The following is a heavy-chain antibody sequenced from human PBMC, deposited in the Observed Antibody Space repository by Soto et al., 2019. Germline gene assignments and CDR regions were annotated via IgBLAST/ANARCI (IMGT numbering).Heavy chain of an antibody. J-gene: IGHJ4*02. V-gene: IGHV4-39*01. Sequence: WETVSLTCTVSGGSISSSSYYWGWIRQPPGKGLEWIGGIYYSGSTYYNPSLKSRVTISVDTSKNQFSLKLSSVTAADTAVYYCARLVAVAGTNDYWGQGTLVTVSS. CDR2: IYYSGST. D-gene: IGHD6-19*01. CDR3: ARLVAVAGTNDY. CDR1: GGSISSSSYY.